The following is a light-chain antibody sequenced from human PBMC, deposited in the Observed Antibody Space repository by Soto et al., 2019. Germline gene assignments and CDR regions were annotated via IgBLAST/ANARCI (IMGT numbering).Light chain of an antibody. CDR1: QSVSGN. Sequence: EIVMTQSPATLSVSPGERATRSCRASQSVSGNLDWYQQKPGQAPRLLIYGAFTRATGIPARFSGSGSGTEFTLTIRSMQSEDFAVYSCQHYHNWPRTFGQATKVDIK. J-gene: IGKJ1*01. CDR3: QHYHNWPRT. CDR2: GAF. V-gene: IGKV3-15*01.